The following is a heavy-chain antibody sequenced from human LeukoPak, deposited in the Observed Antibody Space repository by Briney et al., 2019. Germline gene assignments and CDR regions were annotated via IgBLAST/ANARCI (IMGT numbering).Heavy chain of an antibody. CDR2: IIPIFGTA. CDR1: GGTFSSYA. J-gene: IGHJ4*02. D-gene: IGHD3-10*01. CDR3: ARDMTYYYDSGSYSSLDY. V-gene: IGHV1-69*13. Sequence: GASVKVSCKASGGTFSSYAISWVRQAPGQGLEWMGGIIPIFGTANYAQKFQGRVTITADESTSTAYMELSSLRSEDTAVYYCARDMTYYYDSGSYSSLDYWGQGTLVTVSS.